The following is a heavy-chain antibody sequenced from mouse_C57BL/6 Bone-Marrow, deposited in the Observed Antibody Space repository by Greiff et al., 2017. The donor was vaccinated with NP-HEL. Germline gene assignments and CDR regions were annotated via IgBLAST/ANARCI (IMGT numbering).Heavy chain of an antibody. V-gene: IGHV1-26*01. CDR2: INPNNGGT. CDR1: GYTFTDYY. CDR3: ARSDDGYSY. Sequence: EVQLQQSGPELVKPGASVKISCKASGYTFTDYYMNWVKQSHGKSLEWIGDINPNNGGTSYNQKFKGKATLTVDKSSSTAYMELRSLTSEDSAVYYCARSDDGYSYWGQGTTLTVSS. D-gene: IGHD2-3*01. J-gene: IGHJ2*01.